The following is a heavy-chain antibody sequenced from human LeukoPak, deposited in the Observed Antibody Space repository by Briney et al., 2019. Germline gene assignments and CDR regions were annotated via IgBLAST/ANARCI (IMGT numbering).Heavy chain of an antibody. CDR1: GGSFSGYY. Sequence: SETLSLTCAVYGGSFSGYYWSWIRQPPGKGLEWIGSIYYSGSTYYNPSLKSRVTISVDTSKNQFSLKLSSVTAADTAVYYCASFSSGWYSSDSDYWGQGTLVTVSS. CDR3: ASFSSGWYSSDSDY. D-gene: IGHD6-19*01. CDR2: IYYSGST. J-gene: IGHJ4*02. V-gene: IGHV4-34*01.